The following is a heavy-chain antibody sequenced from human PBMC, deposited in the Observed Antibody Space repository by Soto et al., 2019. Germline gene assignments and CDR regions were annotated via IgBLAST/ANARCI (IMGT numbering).Heavy chain of an antibody. V-gene: IGHV4-4*02. CDR2: IYHSGST. Sequence: QVQLQESGPGLVKPSGTLSLTCAVSGGSISSSNWWSWVRQPPGKGLEWIGAIYHSGSTNYNPSRNSRCTISVDKSKHQVSLKLSSVTAAGAAVYYWARVGGIAVAGTEGYYYGMDGWGQGTTVTVSS. CDR3: ARVGGIAVAGTEGYYYGMDG. J-gene: IGHJ6*02. CDR1: GGSISSSNW. D-gene: IGHD6-19*01.